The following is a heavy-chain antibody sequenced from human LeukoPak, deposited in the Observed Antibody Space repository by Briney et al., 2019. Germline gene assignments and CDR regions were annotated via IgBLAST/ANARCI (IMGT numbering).Heavy chain of an antibody. CDR2: ISGSGDGT. Sequence: GGSLRLSCAASGFTFSAYPMQWVRQAPGKGLEYVSYISGSGDGTHYADSVKGRFTISRDNSKTMLYLQMGSLRPEDMAIYYCARQKGSGANWYDHWGQGALVTVSS. D-gene: IGHD3-10*01. CDR1: GFTFSAYP. V-gene: IGHV3-64*02. J-gene: IGHJ5*02. CDR3: ARQKGSGANWYDH.